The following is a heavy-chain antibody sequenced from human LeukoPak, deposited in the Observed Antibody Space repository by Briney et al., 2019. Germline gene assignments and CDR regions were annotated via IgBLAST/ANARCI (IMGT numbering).Heavy chain of an antibody. CDR1: GFTFSDYY. V-gene: IGHV3-11*01. Sequence: GGSLRLSCAASGFTFSDYYMSWIRQAPGKGLEWVSYISSSGSTIYYADSVNGRFTISRDNAKNSLYLQMYSLRAEHTAVCYCARVIYDYVWGSNRLDAFDIWGQGTMVTVSS. CDR3: ARVIYDYVWGSNRLDAFDI. D-gene: IGHD3-16*02. CDR2: ISSSGSTI. J-gene: IGHJ3*02.